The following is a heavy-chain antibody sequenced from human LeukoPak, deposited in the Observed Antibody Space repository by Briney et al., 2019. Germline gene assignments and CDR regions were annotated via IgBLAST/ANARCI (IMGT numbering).Heavy chain of an antibody. CDR1: GFTFSSYA. CDR3: AKDQDSYGYISNFDY. Sequence: PGGSLRLSWAASGFTFSSYAMSWVRQAPGKGLEWVSAISGSGGSTYYADSVKGRFTISRDNSKNTLYLQMNSLRAEDTAVYYCAKDQDSYGYISNFDYWGQGTLVTVFS. J-gene: IGHJ4*02. D-gene: IGHD5-18*01. V-gene: IGHV3-23*01. CDR2: ISGSGGST.